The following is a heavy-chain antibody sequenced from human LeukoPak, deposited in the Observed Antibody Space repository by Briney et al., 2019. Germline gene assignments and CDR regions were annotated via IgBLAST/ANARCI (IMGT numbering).Heavy chain of an antibody. CDR1: GGSISSYY. Sequence: ETLSLTCTVSGGSISSYYWSWTRQPPGKGLEWIGYIYYSGSTNYNPSLKSRVTISVDTSKNQFSLKLSSVTAADTAVYYCARNIVATVHLGWFDPWGQGTTVTVSS. J-gene: IGHJ5*01. V-gene: IGHV4-59*01. CDR3: ARNIVATVHLGWFDP. D-gene: IGHD5-12*01. CDR2: IYYSGST.